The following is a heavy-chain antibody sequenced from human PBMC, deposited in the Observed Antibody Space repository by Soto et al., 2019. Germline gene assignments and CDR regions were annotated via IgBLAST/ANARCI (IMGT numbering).Heavy chain of an antibody. J-gene: IGHJ4*03. CDR2: ISATGTT. CDR1: GDSMSSYY. V-gene: IGHV4-4*07. Sequence: PSETLSLTCSVSGDSMSSYYWSWIRQSAEKGLEWIGRISATGTTSYIPSLKSRITLSVDTSKNQFSLNLKFVTAADTAVYFCAGGQSGAANFWGQVTLVTVSS. CDR3: AGGQSGAANF. D-gene: IGHD2-15*01.